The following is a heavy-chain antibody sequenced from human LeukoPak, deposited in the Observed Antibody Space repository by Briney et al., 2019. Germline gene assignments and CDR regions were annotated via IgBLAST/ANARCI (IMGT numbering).Heavy chain of an antibody. Sequence: GGSLRLSCATSGFTFSSNWMSWVRHAPGRGLEWVANIKPDGSAEYYAASVKGRFTVSRDNAKNSLYLQMTSLRVEDTAIYYCARANNSSRHNWGQGALVTVSS. CDR2: IKPDGSAE. V-gene: IGHV3-7*01. CDR1: GFTFSSNW. J-gene: IGHJ4*02. D-gene: IGHD6-13*01. CDR3: ARANNSSRHN.